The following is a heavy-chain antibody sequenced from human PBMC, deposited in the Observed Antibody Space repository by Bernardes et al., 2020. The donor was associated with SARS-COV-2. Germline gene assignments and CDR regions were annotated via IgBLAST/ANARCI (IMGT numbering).Heavy chain of an antibody. V-gene: IGHV3-48*04. CDR1: GFVFRSFS. D-gene: IGHD3-3*01. CDR3: ASIDWSGPDN. CDR2: FSSGGVI. J-gene: IGHJ4*02. Sequence: GGSLRLSRATSGFVFRSFSMTGVRQAPGKGVGWGSYFSSGGVISYADSVKGRFTISRDIARSSLYLQMNGLRAEDTAVYYCASIDWSGPDNWGQGTLVTVSS.